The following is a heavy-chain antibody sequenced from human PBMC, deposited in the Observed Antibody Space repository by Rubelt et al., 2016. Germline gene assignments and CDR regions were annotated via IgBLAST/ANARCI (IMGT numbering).Heavy chain of an antibody. Sequence: QVQLQESGPGLVKPSETLSLTCTVSGGSVSSGSYYWSWIRQPPGKGLEWLGYIYYSGSTYYNPSLKIRVTISVDTSNNQFSLKLSSVTAADTAVYYCARLGFSGTYIFDYWGQGTLVTVSS. CDR1: GGSVSSGSYY. V-gene: IGHV4-61*01. J-gene: IGHJ4*02. D-gene: IGHD1-26*01. CDR2: IYYSGST. CDR3: ARLGFSGTYIFDY.